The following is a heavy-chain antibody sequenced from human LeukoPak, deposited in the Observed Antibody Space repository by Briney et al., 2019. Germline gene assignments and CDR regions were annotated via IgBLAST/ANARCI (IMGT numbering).Heavy chain of an antibody. D-gene: IGHD6-19*01. Sequence: GGSLRLSCAVSGFTFSSYGMSWVRQAPGKGLEWVSTISGSGSTYYADSVKGRFTISRDNSKNTLYLQMNSLRAEDTAVYYCAKGSGDSSAWFQLFDYWGQGTLVTVSS. CDR3: AKGSGDSSAWFQLFDY. V-gene: IGHV3-23*01. J-gene: IGHJ4*02. CDR1: GFTFSSYG. CDR2: ISGSGST.